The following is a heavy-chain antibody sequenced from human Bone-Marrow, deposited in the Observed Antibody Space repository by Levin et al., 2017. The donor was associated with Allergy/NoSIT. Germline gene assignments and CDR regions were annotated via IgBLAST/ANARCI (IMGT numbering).Heavy chain of an antibody. Sequence: GGSLRLSCATSGFTFTTYAIHWVCQAPGKGLEWVAVIWYDGSNEYYADSVRGRFTISRDNSKNTLYLQMNSLRAEDTAVYYCARDSVQVVEPAPDDNNQPSLLMDVWGQGTTVIVSS. V-gene: IGHV3-33*01. CDR2: IWYDGSNE. D-gene: IGHD3-22*01. J-gene: IGHJ6*02. CDR3: ARDSVQVVEPAPDDNNQPSLLMDV. CDR1: GFTFTTYA.